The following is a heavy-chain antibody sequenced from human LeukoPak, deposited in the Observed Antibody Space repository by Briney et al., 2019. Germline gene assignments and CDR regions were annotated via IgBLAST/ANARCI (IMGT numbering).Heavy chain of an antibody. CDR3: ARGGPFGCTNGVCSAPDY. V-gene: IGHV1-69*13. J-gene: IGHJ4*02. D-gene: IGHD2-8*01. CDR1: GGTFSSYA. Sequence: SVKVSCKASGGTFSSYAISWVRQAPGQGLEWMGGIIPIFGTANYAQKFQGRVTITADESTSTAYMELSSLRSEDTAVYYCARGGPFGCTNGVCSAPDYWGQGTLVTVSS. CDR2: IIPIFGTA.